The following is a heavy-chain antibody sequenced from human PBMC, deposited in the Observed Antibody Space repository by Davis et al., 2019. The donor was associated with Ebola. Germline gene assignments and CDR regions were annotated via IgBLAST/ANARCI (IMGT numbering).Heavy chain of an antibody. D-gene: IGHD4-17*01. Sequence: MPGGSLRLSCSVSGGSVSSGGYYWNWIRQPPGKGLEWIGYIYYSGSTDYSPSLRGRVTISLDTSKNQFSLKLSSVTAADTAVYYCARVGGDYAGLDYWGQGTLVTVSS. J-gene: IGHJ4*02. CDR3: ARVGGDYAGLDY. CDR1: GGSVSSGGYY. V-gene: IGHV4-61*08. CDR2: IYYSGST.